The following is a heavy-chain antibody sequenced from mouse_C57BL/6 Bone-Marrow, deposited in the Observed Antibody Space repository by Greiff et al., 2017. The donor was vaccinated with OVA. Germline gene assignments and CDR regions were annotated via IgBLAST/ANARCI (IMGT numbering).Heavy chain of an antibody. CDR3: ARYGGSSYEDYFDY. Sequence: EVKLQESGPELVKPGASVKISCKASGYSFTGYYMNWVKQSPEKSLEWIGEINPSTGGTTYNQKFKDKATLTVDKSSSTAYMQLKSLTSEDSAVYYCARYGGSSYEDYFDYWGQGTTLTVSS. CDR1: GYSFTGYY. J-gene: IGHJ2*01. V-gene: IGHV1-42*01. D-gene: IGHD1-1*01. CDR2: INPSTGGT.